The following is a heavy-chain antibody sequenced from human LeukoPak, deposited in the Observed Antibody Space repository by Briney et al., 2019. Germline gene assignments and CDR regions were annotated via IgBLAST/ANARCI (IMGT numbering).Heavy chain of an antibody. Sequence: PGGSLRLSCAASGFTFDDYAMHWVRQAPGKGLEWVSGISWNSGSIGYADSVKGRFTISRGNAKNSLYLQMNSLRAEDTALYYCAKDMAPGSGSYQSHYYYGMDVWGQGTTVTVSS. CDR1: GFTFDDYA. CDR2: ISWNSGSI. J-gene: IGHJ6*02. V-gene: IGHV3-9*01. D-gene: IGHD3-10*01. CDR3: AKDMAPGSGSYQSHYYYGMDV.